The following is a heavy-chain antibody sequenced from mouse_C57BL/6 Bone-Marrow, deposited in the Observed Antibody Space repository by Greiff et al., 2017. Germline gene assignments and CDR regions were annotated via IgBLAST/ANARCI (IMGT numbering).Heavy chain of an antibody. CDR2: IRLKSDNYAT. CDR1: GFTFSNYW. Sequence: EVQGVESGGGLVQPGGSMKLSCVASGFTFSNYWMNWVRQSPEQGLEWVAQIRLKSDNYATHYAESVKGRFTISRDDSKSSVYLQMNNLRAEDTGIYYCTALWGAYWGQGTLVTVSA. V-gene: IGHV6-3*01. D-gene: IGHD1-1*02. CDR3: TALWGAY. J-gene: IGHJ3*01.